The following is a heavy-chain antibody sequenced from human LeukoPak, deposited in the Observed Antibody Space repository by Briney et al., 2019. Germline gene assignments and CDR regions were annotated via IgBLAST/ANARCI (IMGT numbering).Heavy chain of an antibody. Sequence: GGSLRLSCAASGFTFSSYSMNWVRQAPGKGLEWVSSISSSSSYIYYADSVKGRFTISRDNAKNSLYLQMNSLRAEDTAVYYCARAFRYSYGSFDYWGQGTLVTVSS. CDR2: ISSSSSYI. J-gene: IGHJ4*02. CDR3: ARAFRYSYGSFDY. V-gene: IGHV3-21*01. CDR1: GFTFSSYS. D-gene: IGHD5-18*01.